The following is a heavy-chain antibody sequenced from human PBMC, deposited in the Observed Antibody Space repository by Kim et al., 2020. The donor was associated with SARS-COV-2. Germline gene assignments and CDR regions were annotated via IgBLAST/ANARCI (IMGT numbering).Heavy chain of an antibody. Sequence: ASVKVSCKVSGYTFTGYYLHWMRPAPGQGLEWMGWIHPNSGDTTSAQKFQGRVAMTRDTSISTAYMELSRLTSDDTAVYYCTREDFWGQGTLVTVAS. CDR1: GYTFTGYY. J-gene: IGHJ4*02. V-gene: IGHV1-2*02. CDR3: TREDF. CDR2: IHPNSGDT.